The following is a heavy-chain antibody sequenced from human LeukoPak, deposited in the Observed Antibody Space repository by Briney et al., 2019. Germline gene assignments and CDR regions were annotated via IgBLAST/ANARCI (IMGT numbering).Heavy chain of an antibody. D-gene: IGHD3-3*01. CDR1: GGSISSYY. J-gene: IGHJ4*02. V-gene: IGHV4-59*01. CDR2: IYYSGST. Sequence: SETLSLTCTVSGGSISSYYWSWIRQPPGKGLEWIGYIYYSGSTNYNPSLKSRVTISVDTSKNQFSLKLSSVTAADTAVYYCARGSRSFVFGAVFDYWGQGTLVTVSS. CDR3: ARGSRSFVFGAVFDY.